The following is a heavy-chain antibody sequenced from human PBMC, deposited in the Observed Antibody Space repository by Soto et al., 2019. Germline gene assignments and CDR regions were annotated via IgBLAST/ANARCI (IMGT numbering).Heavy chain of an antibody. CDR2: ISAYNGNT. V-gene: IGHV1-18*01. CDR1: GYTFTSYD. D-gene: IGHD6-19*01. J-gene: IGHJ1*01. Sequence: ASVKVSCKASGYTFTSYDISWVRQAPGQGLEWMGWISAYNGNTNYAQKLQGRVTMTTDTSTSTAYMELRSLRSDDTAVYYCAGMCSSGTLCFQHWGQGTLVTVSS. CDR3: AGMCSSGTLCFQH.